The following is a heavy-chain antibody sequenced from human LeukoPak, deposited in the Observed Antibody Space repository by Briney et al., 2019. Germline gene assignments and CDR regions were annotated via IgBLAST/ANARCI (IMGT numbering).Heavy chain of an antibody. CDR1: GYTFTGYY. J-gene: IGHJ4*02. D-gene: IGHD5-18*01. CDR3: ARVGYSCGYDFDY. V-gene: IGHV1-2*06. Sequence: ASVKVSCKASGYTFTGYYMHWVRQAPGQGLEWMGRINPNSGGTNYGQKFQGRVTMTRDTSISTAYMELSRLRSDDTAVYYCARVGYSCGYDFDYWGQGTLVTVSS. CDR2: INPNSGGT.